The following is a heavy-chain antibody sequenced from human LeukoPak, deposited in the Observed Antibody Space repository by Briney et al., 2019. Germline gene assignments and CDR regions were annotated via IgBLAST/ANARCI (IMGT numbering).Heavy chain of an antibody. J-gene: IGHJ4*02. CDR2: IYYSGST. D-gene: IGHD5-24*01. CDR3: ARDPGGGYNYFL. V-gene: IGHV4-59*01. Sequence: PSETLSLTCTVSGGSISSYYWSWIRRPPGKGLEWIGYIYYSGSTNYNPSLKSRVTISVDTSKNQFSLKLSSVTAADTAVYYCARDPGGGYNYFLWGQGTLVTVSS. CDR1: GGSISSYY.